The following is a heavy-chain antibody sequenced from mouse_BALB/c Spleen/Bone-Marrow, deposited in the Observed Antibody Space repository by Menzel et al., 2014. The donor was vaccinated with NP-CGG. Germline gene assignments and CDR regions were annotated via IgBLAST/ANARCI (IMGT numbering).Heavy chain of an antibody. CDR1: GYTFTSYC. V-gene: IGHV1S81*02. D-gene: IGHD1-1*02. Sequence: VQLQQSGAELVKPGASVKLSCKASGYTFTSYCMYWVKQRPGQGLEWIGEIDPSNGGTNFNEKFKSKATLTVDKSSSTAYMQLSSLTSEDSAVYYCTRENYGFAYWGQGTLVTVSA. CDR2: IDPSNGGT. CDR3: TRENYGFAY. J-gene: IGHJ3*01.